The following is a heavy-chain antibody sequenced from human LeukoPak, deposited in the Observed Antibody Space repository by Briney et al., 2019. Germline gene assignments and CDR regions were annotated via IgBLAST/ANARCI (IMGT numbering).Heavy chain of an antibody. CDR1: GFTFDDYA. V-gene: IGHV3-9*01. CDR2: ISWNSGSI. CDR3: AKDAQGEQLVPFDP. Sequence: PGGSRRLSCAASGFTFDDYAMHWVRQAPGKGLEWVSGISWNSGSIGYADSVKGRFTISRDNAKNSLYLQMNSLRAEDTALYYCAKDAQGEQLVPFDPWGQGTLVTVSS. J-gene: IGHJ5*02. D-gene: IGHD6-6*01.